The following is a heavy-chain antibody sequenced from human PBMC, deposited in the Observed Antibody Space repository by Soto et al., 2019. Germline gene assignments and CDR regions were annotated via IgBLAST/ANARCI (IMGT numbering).Heavy chain of an antibody. V-gene: IGHV4-59*01. D-gene: IGHD3-3*01. CDR3: ARGTFGVVKD. Sequence: QVQLQESGPGLVKPSETLSLTCTVSGGSISSYYWSWIRQSPGKGLEWIGYMYYSGRTNYNPSLNSRVTISIDTSRNQFSLKLSSVTAADTAVYYCARGTFGVVKDWGQGTLVTVSS. J-gene: IGHJ4*02. CDR1: GGSISSYY. CDR2: MYYSGRT.